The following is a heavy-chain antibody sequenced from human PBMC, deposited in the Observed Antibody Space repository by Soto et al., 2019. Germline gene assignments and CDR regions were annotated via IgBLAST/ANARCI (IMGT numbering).Heavy chain of an antibody. V-gene: IGHV4-4*02. CDR3: AKIWFGGNYYGMDV. Sequence: PSETLSLTCAVSGGSISSTFWWTWVRQTPGKGPEWIGEIYHSGVTNYNPSLKSRVTISVDKSKNQFSLKVSSVTAADTAVYYCAKIWFGGNYYGMDVWGQGTTVTVSS. D-gene: IGHD3-10*01. CDR2: IYHSGVT. CDR1: GGSISSTFW. J-gene: IGHJ6*02.